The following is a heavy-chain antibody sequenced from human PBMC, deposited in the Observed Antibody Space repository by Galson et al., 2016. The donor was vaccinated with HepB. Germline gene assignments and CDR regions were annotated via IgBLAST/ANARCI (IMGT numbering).Heavy chain of an antibody. CDR3: ARHGDVDTAMVPFHS. CDR2: SDPTDSYT. J-gene: IGHJ4*02. CDR1: GYNFPDYW. Sequence: QSGAEVKKPGESLTISCKGSGYNFPDYWISWVRQMPGKGLEWMGRSDPTDSYTNYSPSFQAHVTISADSSINTAYLRWRSLKASDTAIYYCARHGDVDTAMVPFHSWGQGSLVIVSS. V-gene: IGHV5-10-1*01. D-gene: IGHD5-18*01.